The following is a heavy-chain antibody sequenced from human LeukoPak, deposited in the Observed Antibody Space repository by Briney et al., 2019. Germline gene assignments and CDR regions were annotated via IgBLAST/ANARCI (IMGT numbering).Heavy chain of an antibody. J-gene: IGHJ6*02. CDR1: GFTFSSYA. V-gene: IGHV3-30-3*01. CDR2: ISYDGSNK. CDR3: ARERTYTTLNYYGMDV. Sequence: GRSLRLSCAASGFTFSSYAMHWVRQAPGKGLEWVAVISYDGSNKYYADSVKGRFTISRDNSKNTLYLQINSLRAEDTAVYFCARERTYTTLNYYGMDVWGQGTTVTVSS. D-gene: IGHD3-16*01.